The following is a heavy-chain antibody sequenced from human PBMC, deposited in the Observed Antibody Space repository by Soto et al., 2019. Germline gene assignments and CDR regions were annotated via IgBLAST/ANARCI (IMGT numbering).Heavy chain of an antibody. D-gene: IGHD5-12*01. CDR2: IWYDGSNK. J-gene: IGHJ3*02. CDR1: GFTFSSYG. V-gene: IGHV3-33*01. CDR3: ASSRDGYNFGAFDI. Sequence: QVQLVESGGGVVQPGRSLRLSCAASGFTFSSYGMHWVRQAPGKGLEWVAVIWYDGSNKYYADSVKGRFTISRDNSKNTLYLQMNSLRAEDTAVYYCASSRDGYNFGAFDIWGQGTMVTVSS.